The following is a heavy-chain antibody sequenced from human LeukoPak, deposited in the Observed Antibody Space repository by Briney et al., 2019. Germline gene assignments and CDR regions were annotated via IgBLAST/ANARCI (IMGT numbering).Heavy chain of an antibody. CDR1: GYTFTSYD. CDR3: ARFSSSPYYYYGMDV. CDR2: MNPNSGNT. J-gene: IGHJ6*02. V-gene: IGHV1-8*01. Sequence: ASVNVSCKASGYTFTSYDINWVRQATGQGLEWMGWMNPNSGNTGYAQKFQGRVTMTRNTSISTAYMELSSLRSEDTAVYYCARFSSSPYYYYGMDVWGQGTTVTVSS. D-gene: IGHD6-6*01.